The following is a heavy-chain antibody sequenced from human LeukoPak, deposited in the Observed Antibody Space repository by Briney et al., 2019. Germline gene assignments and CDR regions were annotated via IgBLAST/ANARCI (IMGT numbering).Heavy chain of an antibody. J-gene: IGHJ4*02. CDR3: ASQGYDSSGYYYGPHDY. CDR2: IIPIFGTA. D-gene: IGHD3-22*01. Sequence: ASVKVSCKASGGTSSSYAISWVRQAPGQGLEWMGGIIPIFGTANYAQKFQGRVTITADESTSTAYMELSSLRSEDTAVYYCASQGYDSSGYYYGPHDYWGQGTLVTVSS. CDR1: GGTSSSYA. V-gene: IGHV1-69*13.